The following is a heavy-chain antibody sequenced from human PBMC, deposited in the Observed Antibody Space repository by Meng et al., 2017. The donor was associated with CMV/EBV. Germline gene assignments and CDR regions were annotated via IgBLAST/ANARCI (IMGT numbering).Heavy chain of an antibody. CDR1: GYTFTGYY. CDR3: ARGVLLVVPAAISAFDI. J-gene: IGHJ3*02. Sequence: ASVKVSCKASGYTFTGYYMHWVRQAPGQGLEWMGWINPNSGGTNYAQKFQGRVTMTRDTSISTAYMELSRLRSDDTAVYYCARGVLLVVPAAISAFDIWGQGTMVTVSS. V-gene: IGHV1-2*02. CDR2: INPNSGGT. D-gene: IGHD2-2*02.